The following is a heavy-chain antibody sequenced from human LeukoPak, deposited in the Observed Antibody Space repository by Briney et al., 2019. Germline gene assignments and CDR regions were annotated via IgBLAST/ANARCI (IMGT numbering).Heavy chain of an antibody. J-gene: IGHJ4*02. CDR2: MNSDNGNT. CDR1: GYTFTNYD. CDR3: ARCLWFGERSFDY. Sequence: ASVKVSCKASGYTFTNYDINWVRQAPGQGLEWMGWMNSDNGNTGYAQKFQGRVTMTRDTSTSTVYMELSSLRSEDTAVYYCARCLWFGERSFDYWGQGTLVTVSS. D-gene: IGHD3-10*01. V-gene: IGHV1-8*01.